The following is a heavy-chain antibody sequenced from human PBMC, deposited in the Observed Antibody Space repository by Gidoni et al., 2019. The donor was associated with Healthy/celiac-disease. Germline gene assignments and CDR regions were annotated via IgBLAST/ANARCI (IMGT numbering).Heavy chain of an antibody. D-gene: IGHD6-13*01. Sequence: EVQLLESGGGLVQPGGSLRLSCAASGFTFSSYAMSWVRQAPGKGLDWVSAISGSGGSTYYADSVKGRFTISRDNSKNTLYLQMNSLRAEDTAVYYCAKDIAQQQLTLYYYYGMDVWGQGTTVTVSS. CDR3: AKDIAQQQLTLYYYYGMDV. CDR1: GFTFSSYA. CDR2: ISGSGGST. J-gene: IGHJ6*02. V-gene: IGHV3-23*01.